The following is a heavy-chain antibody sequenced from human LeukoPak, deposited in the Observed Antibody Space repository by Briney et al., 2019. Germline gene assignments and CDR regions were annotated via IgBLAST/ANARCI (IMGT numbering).Heavy chain of an antibody. CDR3: ARVGGEREWHHYYYYYMDV. CDR2: IYYSGST. CDR1: GGSFSGYY. J-gene: IGHJ6*03. V-gene: IGHV4-34*01. Sequence: SETLSLTCAVYGGSFSGYYWSWIRQPPGKGLEWIGSIYYSGSTYYNPSLKSRVTISVDTSKNQFSLKLSSVTAADTAVYYCARVGGEREWHHYYYYYMDVWGKGTTVTVSS. D-gene: IGHD3-3*01.